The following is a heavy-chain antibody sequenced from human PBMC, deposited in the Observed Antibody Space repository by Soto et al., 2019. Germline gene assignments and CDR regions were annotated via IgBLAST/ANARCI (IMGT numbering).Heavy chain of an antibody. CDR2: IRGDGSP. CDR3: ATLPWAVTNVNL. CDR1: GFAFSVSG. D-gene: IGHD4-17*01. J-gene: IGHJ4*02. V-gene: IGHV3-23*01. Sequence: EAQLLESGGDLVQSGGSLRLSCAASGFAFSVSGMSWVRQAPGRGPVWVSAIRGDGSPQYADSVKGRFTVSRDNSKNTLLLQVDSLRAEDTAVYYCATLPWAVTNVNLWGQGTLVTVSS.